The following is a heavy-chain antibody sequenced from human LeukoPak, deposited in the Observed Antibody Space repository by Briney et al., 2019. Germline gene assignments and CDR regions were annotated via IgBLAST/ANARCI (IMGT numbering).Heavy chain of an antibody. D-gene: IGHD3-3*01. CDR3: AKDFSYDFWSGYDY. J-gene: IGHJ4*02. Sequence: GASVKVSCKASGGTFSSYAISWVRQAPGQGLEWMGGIIPIFGTANYAQKFQGRVTITADESTSTAYMELSSLRSEDTAVYYCAKDFSYDFWSGYDYWGQGTLVTVSS. CDR2: IIPIFGTA. CDR1: GGTFSSYA. V-gene: IGHV1-69*13.